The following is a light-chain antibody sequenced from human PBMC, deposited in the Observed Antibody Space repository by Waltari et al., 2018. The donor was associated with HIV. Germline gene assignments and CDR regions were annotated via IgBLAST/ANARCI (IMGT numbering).Light chain of an antibody. J-gene: IGLJ2*01. Sequence: SYVLPQPPSVSVAPGKTARISCAGNHLASKNVHWYQQTPGQAPVLVIYYESDRPSGIPERFAGSNSGNTATLTISRVEAGDEADYYWQVWDSSSDQGVFGGGTKLTVL. V-gene: IGLV3-21*04. CDR1: HLASKN. CDR3: QVWDSSSDQGV. CDR2: YES.